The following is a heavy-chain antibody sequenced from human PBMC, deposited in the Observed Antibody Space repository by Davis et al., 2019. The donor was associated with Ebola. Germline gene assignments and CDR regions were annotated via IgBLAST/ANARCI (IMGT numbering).Heavy chain of an antibody. CDR2: IGWNSGNI. Sequence: GGSLRLSCAASGFTFDAYAMPWVRQAPGTGLEWVSGIGWNSGNINYADSVKGRFSISRDSAKNSLYLQMNSLRAEDTALYFCVKGAGAAAGIFDYWGQGTLVTVSS. V-gene: IGHV3-9*01. D-gene: IGHD6-13*01. CDR1: GFTFDAYA. CDR3: VKGAGAAAGIFDY. J-gene: IGHJ4*02.